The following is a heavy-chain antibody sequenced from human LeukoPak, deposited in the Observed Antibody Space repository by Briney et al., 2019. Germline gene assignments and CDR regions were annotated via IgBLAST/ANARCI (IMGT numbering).Heavy chain of an antibody. CDR1: GFIFSDYY. D-gene: IGHD5-18*01. CDR3: AKSGGYSYGPSGY. Sequence: GGSLRLSCAASGFIFSDYYMSWIRQAPGKGLEWVSAISGSGGSTYYADSVKGRFTISRDNSKNTLYLQMNSLRAEDTAVYYCAKSGGYSYGPSGYWGQGTLVTVSS. CDR2: ISGSGGST. V-gene: IGHV3-23*01. J-gene: IGHJ4*02.